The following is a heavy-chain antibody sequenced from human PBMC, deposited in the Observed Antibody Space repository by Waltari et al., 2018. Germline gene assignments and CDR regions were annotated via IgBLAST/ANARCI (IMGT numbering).Heavy chain of an antibody. CDR2: IFSDDEK. D-gene: IGHD5-12*01. J-gene: IGHJ4*02. V-gene: IGHV2-26*01. CDR1: GFSLSNAKLG. CDR3: ARMGEGGYSGQIPGYFDY. Sequence: QVTLKESGPVLVKPTETLTLTCTVSGFSLSNAKLGVTWVRQPPGKALEWLAHIFSDDEKTYITSLKSRLTISKDTSKSQVVLTMTNMDPVDTATYYCARMGEGGYSGQIPGYFDYWGQGTLVTVSS.